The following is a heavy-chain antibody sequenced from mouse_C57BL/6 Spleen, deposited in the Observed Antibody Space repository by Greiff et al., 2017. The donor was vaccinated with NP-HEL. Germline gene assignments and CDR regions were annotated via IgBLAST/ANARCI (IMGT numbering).Heavy chain of an antibody. D-gene: IGHD1-1*01. Sequence: VQLQQSGPELVKPGPSVKISCKASGYSFTDYNMNWVKQSNGKSLEWIGVINPNYGTTSYNQKFKGKATLTVDQSSSTAYMQLNSLTSEDSAVYYGARGGYYGSRWYFDVWGTGTTVTVSS. J-gene: IGHJ1*03. V-gene: IGHV1-39*01. CDR2: INPNYGTT. CDR3: ARGGYYGSRWYFDV. CDR1: GYSFTDYN.